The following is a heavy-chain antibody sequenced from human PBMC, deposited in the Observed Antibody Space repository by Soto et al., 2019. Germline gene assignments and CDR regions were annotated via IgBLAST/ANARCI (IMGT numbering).Heavy chain of an antibody. J-gene: IGHJ4*02. V-gene: IGHV3-11*03. CDR2: ISSSLGHT. CDR1: GFDFSDFH. CDR3: AANWNFGLNF. Sequence: PGGSLRLYCVASGFDFSDFHISWVRQAPGKGLEWISYISSSLGHTDYAESVKGRFTISRDNAKSSVFLEMSDLRSDDTAVYYCAANWNFGLNFWGQGTLVTVS. D-gene: IGHD1-1*01.